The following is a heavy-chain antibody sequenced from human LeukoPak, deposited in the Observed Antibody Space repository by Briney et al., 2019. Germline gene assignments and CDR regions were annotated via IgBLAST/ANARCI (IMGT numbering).Heavy chain of an antibody. J-gene: IGHJ3*02. Sequence: ASVKVSCKASGYTFTSYGISWVRQAPGQGLEWMGWIKPNSGGTNYAQKFQGRVTMTRDTSISTAYMELSRLRSDDTAVYYCARAGIWDYSDSSGYHNGAFDIWGQGTMVTVSS. CDR3: ARAGIWDYSDSSGYHNGAFDI. V-gene: IGHV1-2*02. CDR2: IKPNSGGT. D-gene: IGHD3-22*01. CDR1: GYTFTSYG.